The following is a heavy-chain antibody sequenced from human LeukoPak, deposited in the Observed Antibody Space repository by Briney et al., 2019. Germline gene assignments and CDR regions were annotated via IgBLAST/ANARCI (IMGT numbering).Heavy chain of an antibody. CDR2: IRYDGSNE. D-gene: IGHD4-11*01. CDR3: AKDAQRGFDYSNSLEN. CDR1: GFTLSNYG. J-gene: IGHJ4*02. V-gene: IGHV3-30*02. Sequence: GGSLRLSCAASGFTLSNYGMHWVRQAPGKGLEWVAFIRYDGSNEYYADSVKGRFTISRDNSRNTLYLQMNSLRPEDTAVYYCAKDAQRGFDYSNSLENWGQGILVTVSS.